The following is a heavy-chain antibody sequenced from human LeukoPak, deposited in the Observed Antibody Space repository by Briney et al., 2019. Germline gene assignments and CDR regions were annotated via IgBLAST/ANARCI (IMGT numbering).Heavy chain of an antibody. CDR3: AREELPSYFDY. CDR2: ISSSGSTI. D-gene: IGHD1-26*01. CDR1: GFTFSSYE. V-gene: IGHV3-48*03. J-gene: IGHJ4*02. Sequence: GGSLRLSCAASGFTFSSYEMNWVRQAPGKGLEWVSYISSSGSTIYYADSVKGRFTISRDNAKNSLYLQMNSLRAEDTAVYYCAREELPSYFDYWGQGTLVTVSS.